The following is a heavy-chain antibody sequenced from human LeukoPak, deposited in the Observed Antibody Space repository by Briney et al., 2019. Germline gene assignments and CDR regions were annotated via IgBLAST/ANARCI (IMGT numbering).Heavy chain of an antibody. Sequence: SETPSLTCTVSGGSISSYYWSWIRQPPGKGLEWIGYIYYSGSTNYNPSLKSRVTISVDTSKNQFSLKLSSVTAADTAVYYCARVSKMATITPLFDYWGQGTLVTVSS. V-gene: IGHV4-59*01. CDR2: IYYSGST. CDR1: GGSISSYY. CDR3: ARVSKMATITPLFDY. D-gene: IGHD5-24*01. J-gene: IGHJ4*02.